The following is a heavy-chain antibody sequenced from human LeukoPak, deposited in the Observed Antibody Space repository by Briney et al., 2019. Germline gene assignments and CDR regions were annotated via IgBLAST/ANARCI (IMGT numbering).Heavy chain of an antibody. V-gene: IGHV1-2*06. J-gene: IGHJ2*01. D-gene: IGHD3-22*01. CDR1: GYTFIGYY. Sequence: ASVKVSCKASGYTFIGYYIHWVRQAPGQGLEWMGRINPDSGYKNYAQKIQGRITLTTDTSINTAFMELNGLRSDDTAVYYCARAGPGGDFRGYGCHHDNWYFDLWGRGTLVHVSS. CDR3: ARAGPGGDFRGYGCHHDNWYFDL. CDR2: INPDSGYK.